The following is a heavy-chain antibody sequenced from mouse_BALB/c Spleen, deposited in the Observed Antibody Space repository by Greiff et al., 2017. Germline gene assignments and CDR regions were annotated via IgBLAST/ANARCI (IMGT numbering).Heavy chain of an antibody. J-gene: IGHJ3*01. D-gene: IGHD2-14*01. Sequence: VQLVESGAELARPGASVKMSCKASGYTFTSYTMHWVKQRPGQGLEWIGYINPSSGYTNYNQKFKDKATLTADKSSSTAYMQLSSLTSEDSAVYYCARIATYYRYDEWFAYWGQGTLVTVSA. CDR3: ARIATYYRYDEWFAY. CDR1: GYTFTSYT. V-gene: IGHV1-4*01. CDR2: INPSSGYT.